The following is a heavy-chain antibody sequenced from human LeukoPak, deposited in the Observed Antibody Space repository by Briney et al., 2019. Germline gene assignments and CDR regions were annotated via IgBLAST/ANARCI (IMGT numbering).Heavy chain of an antibody. J-gene: IGHJ5*02. CDR3: AADLTAIVGAPTGGDP. Sequence: SVKVSCKASGFTFTSSAVQWVRQARGQRLEWIGWIVVGSGNTNYAQKFQERVTITRDMSTSTAYMELSSLRSEDTAVYYCAADLTAIVGAPTGGDPWGQGTLVTVSS. CDR2: IVVGSGNT. CDR1: GFTFTSSA. V-gene: IGHV1-58*01. D-gene: IGHD1-26*01.